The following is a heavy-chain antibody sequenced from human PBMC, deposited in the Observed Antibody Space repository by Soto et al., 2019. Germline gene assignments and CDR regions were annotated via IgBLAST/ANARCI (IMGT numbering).Heavy chain of an antibody. J-gene: IGHJ6*02. CDR1: GFSFISYD. CDR3: ARGHRRDGAYYYHYCMDV. CDR2: IGDGGDT. V-gene: IGHV3-13*01. Sequence: GGSLRLSCAASGFSFISYDKHWVCQPTGRGMEWVASIGDGGDTHYSGSAKGRFTISRENAKNSLHLQVNSLRVGDTAVYYCARGHRRDGAYYYHYCMDVCGQGPMVIVYS. D-gene: IGHD3-10*01.